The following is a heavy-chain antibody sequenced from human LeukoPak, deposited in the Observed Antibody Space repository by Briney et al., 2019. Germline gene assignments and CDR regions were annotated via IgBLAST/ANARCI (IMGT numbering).Heavy chain of an antibody. V-gene: IGHV1-69*05. Sequence: GASVKVSCKASGGTFSSYAISWLRQAPGQGLEWMGRIIPIFGTANYAQKFQGRVTITTDESTSTAYIELSSLRSEDTAVYYCARGGDGYKYDPWGQGTLVTVSS. D-gene: IGHD5-24*01. CDR1: GGTFSSYA. J-gene: IGHJ5*02. CDR3: ARGGDGYKYDP. CDR2: IIPIFGTA.